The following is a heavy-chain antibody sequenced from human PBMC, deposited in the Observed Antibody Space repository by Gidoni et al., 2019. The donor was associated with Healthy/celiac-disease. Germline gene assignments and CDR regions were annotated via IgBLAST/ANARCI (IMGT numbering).Heavy chain of an antibody. CDR2: ISYDGSNK. Sequence: QVQLVESGGGVVQPGRSLRLSCAASGFTFSSYAMHWVRQAPGKGLEWVAVISYDGSNKYYADSVKGRFTISRDNSKNTLYLQMNSLRAEDTAVYYCARDIVATQIYYYYGMDVWGQGTTVTVSS. D-gene: IGHD5-12*01. CDR1: GFTFSSYA. CDR3: ARDIVATQIYYYYGMDV. V-gene: IGHV3-30-3*01. J-gene: IGHJ6*02.